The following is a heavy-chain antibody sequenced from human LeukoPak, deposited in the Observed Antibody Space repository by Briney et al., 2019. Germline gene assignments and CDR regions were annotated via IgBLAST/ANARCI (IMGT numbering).Heavy chain of an antibody. V-gene: IGHV1-69*05. CDR2: IIPIFGTA. J-gene: IGHJ4*02. CDR3: ARGDSSGWFHDLDY. CDR1: GGTFSSYA. D-gene: IGHD6-19*01. Sequence: SVKVSCKASGGTFSSYAISWVRQAPGQGLEWMGGIIPIFGTANYAQKFQGRVTITTDESTSTAYMELSSLRSEDTAVYHCARGDSSGWFHDLDYWGQGTLVTVSS.